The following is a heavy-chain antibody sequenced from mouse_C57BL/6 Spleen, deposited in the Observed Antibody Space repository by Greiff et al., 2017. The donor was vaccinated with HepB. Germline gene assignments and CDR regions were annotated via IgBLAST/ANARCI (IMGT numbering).Heavy chain of an antibody. D-gene: IGHD2-10*01. V-gene: IGHV1-39*01. CDR1: GYSFTDYN. Sequence: EVQLQQSGPELVKPGASVKISCKASGYSFTDYNMNWVKQSNGKSLEWIGVIHPTYGTTSYNQKFKGKATLTVDRSSSTAYMQVNSLTSEDSAVYYCARSLDDNIPHSYSVDYWGQGTSVTVSS. J-gene: IGHJ4*01. CDR3: ARSLDDNIPHSYSVDY. CDR2: IHPTYGTT.